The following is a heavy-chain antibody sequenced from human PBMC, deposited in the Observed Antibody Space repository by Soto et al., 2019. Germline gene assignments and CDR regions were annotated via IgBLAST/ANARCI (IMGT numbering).Heavy chain of an antibody. V-gene: IGHV1-69*13. D-gene: IGHD3-22*01. CDR2: IIPIFGTT. CDR3: ARNHYYDSSGYYYFDY. CDR1: GGTFSSYV. Sequence: WASVKVSCKASGGTFSSYVISWVRQAPGQGLEWMGGIIPIFGTTRNAQKFQGRVTSRADESTSTVYMELSRLTSEDTALYYCARNHYYDSSGYYYFDYWGQGTPGTVSS. J-gene: IGHJ4*02.